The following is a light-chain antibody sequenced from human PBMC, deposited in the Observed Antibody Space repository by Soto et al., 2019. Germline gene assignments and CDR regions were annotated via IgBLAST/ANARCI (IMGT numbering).Light chain of an antibody. CDR3: HQYDSWT. Sequence: EIVLTQSPGTLSLSPGERATLSCRASQSVSSSYLAWYQQKPGQPPRLLIYGASSRATGIPARFSGSGSGTEFTLTSSRLEPEDFAVYYWHQYDSWTFGQGTKVDIK. J-gene: IGKJ1*01. CDR1: QSVSSSY. CDR2: GAS. V-gene: IGKV3-20*01.